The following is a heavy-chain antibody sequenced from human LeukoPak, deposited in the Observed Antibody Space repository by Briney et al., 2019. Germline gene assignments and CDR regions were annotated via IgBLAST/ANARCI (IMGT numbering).Heavy chain of an antibody. D-gene: IGHD2-2*02. Sequence: KTSQTLSLTCAVSGGSISSGGYSWSWIRQPPGKGLEWIGYIYHSGSTYYNPSLKSRVTISVDRFKNQFSLKLSSVTAADTAVYYCARDRGAEYCSSTSCYRDNWFDPWGQGTLVTVSS. J-gene: IGHJ5*02. V-gene: IGHV4-30-2*01. CDR1: GGSISSGGYS. CDR3: ARDRGAEYCSSTSCYRDNWFDP. CDR2: IYHSGST.